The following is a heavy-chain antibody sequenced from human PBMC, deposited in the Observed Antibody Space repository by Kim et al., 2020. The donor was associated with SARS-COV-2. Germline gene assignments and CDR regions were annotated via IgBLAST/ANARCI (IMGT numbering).Heavy chain of an antibody. J-gene: IGHJ4*02. V-gene: IGHV4-4*02. D-gene: IGHD6-13*01. Sequence: SLKSRVTISVDKSKNQFSLKLSSVTAADTAVYYCARDLLGYSSSWYYFDYWGQGTLVTVSS. CDR3: ARDLLGYSSSWYYFDY.